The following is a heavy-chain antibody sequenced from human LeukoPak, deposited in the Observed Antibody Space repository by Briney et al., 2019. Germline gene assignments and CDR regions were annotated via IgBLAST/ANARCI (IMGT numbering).Heavy chain of an antibody. D-gene: IGHD3-16*01. J-gene: IGHJ6*03. V-gene: IGHV4-34*01. CDR1: GGSFSGYY. CDR3: ASGPPVSSGYYYYYMDV. CDR2: INHSGST. Sequence: PSETLSLTCAVYGGSFSGYYWSWIRQPPGKGLEWIGEINHSGSTNYNPSLKSRVTISVDTSKNQLSLKLSSVTAADTAVYYCASGPPVSSGYYYYYMDVWGKGTTVTISS.